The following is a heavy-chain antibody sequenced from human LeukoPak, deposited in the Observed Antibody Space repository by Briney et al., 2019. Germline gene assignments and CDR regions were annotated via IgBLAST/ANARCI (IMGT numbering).Heavy chain of an antibody. J-gene: IGHJ4*01. Sequence: GSLRPSCAASGFTFSTYWMHWVRQTPGKGLVWVSRISPDGSITNYADSVKGRFTISRDNAKNTLYLQMSSLKAEDTAVYYCARGGGYQLLIWGQGTLVTVSS. CDR2: ISPDGSIT. V-gene: IGHV3-74*01. D-gene: IGHD2-21*01. CDR1: GFTFSTYW. CDR3: ARGGGYQLLI.